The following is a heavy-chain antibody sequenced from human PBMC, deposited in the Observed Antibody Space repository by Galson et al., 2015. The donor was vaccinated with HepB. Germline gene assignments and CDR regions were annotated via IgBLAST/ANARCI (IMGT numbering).Heavy chain of an antibody. CDR1: GFTFSDYY. Sequence: SLRLSCAASGFTFSDYYMGWIRQAPGKGLEWVPYISSSGSTIYYADSVKGRFTISRDNAKNSLYLQMNSLRAEDTAVYYCARTYSSSWFYAFDIWGQGTMVTVSS. CDR2: ISSSGSTI. V-gene: IGHV3-11*01. CDR3: ARTYSSSWFYAFDI. D-gene: IGHD6-13*01. J-gene: IGHJ3*02.